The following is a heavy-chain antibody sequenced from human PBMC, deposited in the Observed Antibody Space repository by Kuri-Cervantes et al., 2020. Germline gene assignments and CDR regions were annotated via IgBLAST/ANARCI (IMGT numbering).Heavy chain of an antibody. J-gene: IGHJ4*02. D-gene: IGHD2-8*01. CDR2: IKQDGSEK. CDR3: AANGGPFDF. V-gene: IGHV3-7*01. Sequence: GESLKISCAASGFRFTSYWMSWVRQAPGKGLEWVANIKQDGSEKYYVDPVKGRFTISRDNAKNSVFLQMNSLRVEDTAVYYCAANGGPFDFWGQGTLVTVSS. CDR1: GFRFTSYW.